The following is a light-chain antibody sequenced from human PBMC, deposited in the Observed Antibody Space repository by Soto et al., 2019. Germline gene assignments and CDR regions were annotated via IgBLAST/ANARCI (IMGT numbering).Light chain of an antibody. CDR2: YVT. CDR1: SSDV. CDR3: SSSASGFTLV. V-gene: IGLV2-11*01. Sequence: QSALTQPPAVSGSPGQSVTISCIGTSSDVVSWYQQHPDKAPQLITYYVTQRPSGFPDRFSASKSGNTASLTSCVLQDEDEAYYYCSSSASGFTLVFGGGTKLTVL. J-gene: IGLJ3*02.